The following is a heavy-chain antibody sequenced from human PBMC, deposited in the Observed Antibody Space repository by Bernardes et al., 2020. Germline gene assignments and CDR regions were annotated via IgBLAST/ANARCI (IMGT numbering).Heavy chain of an antibody. CDR3: ARGQPKAAAGPEFDY. CDR1: GYTFTSYD. V-gene: IGHV1-8*01. Sequence: ASVKVSCKASGYTFTSYDINWVRQATGQGLEWMGWMNPNSGNTGYAQKFQGRVTMTRNTSISTAYMELSSLRSEDTAMYYCARGQPKAAAGPEFDYWGQGTLVTVSS. D-gene: IGHD6-13*01. J-gene: IGHJ4*02. CDR2: MNPNSGNT.